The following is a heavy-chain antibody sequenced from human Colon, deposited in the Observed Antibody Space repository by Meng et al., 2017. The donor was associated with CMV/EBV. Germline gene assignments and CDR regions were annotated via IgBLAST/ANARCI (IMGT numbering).Heavy chain of an antibody. CDR3: ARDSTLSGLAY. CDR2: VYTSGNT. J-gene: IGHJ4*02. CDR1: GDCITSYY. Sequence: QVQLRESGPGLVKPAASLSLSCKASGDCITSYYWSWIRQPAGKGLEWIGRVYTSGNTNYNPYIKSRVTMSIDTSKNQLSLNIRSVTAADTAVYYCARDSTLSGLAYWGQGTLVTVSS. D-gene: IGHD3-10*01. V-gene: IGHV4-4*07.